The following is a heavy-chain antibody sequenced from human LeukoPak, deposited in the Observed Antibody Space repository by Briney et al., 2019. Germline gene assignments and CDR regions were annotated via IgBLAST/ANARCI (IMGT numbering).Heavy chain of an antibody. CDR1: GFTFDDYG. V-gene: IGHV3-20*04. Sequence: GGSLRLSCAASGFTFDDYGMSWVRQAPGKGLEWVSGINWNGGSTGYADSVKGRFTISRDNAKNTLHLQMKSLRAEDTAVYYCAKKSAMGWFDPWGQGTLVTVSP. CDR2: INWNGGST. J-gene: IGHJ5*02. D-gene: IGHD2-2*01. CDR3: AKKSAMGWFDP.